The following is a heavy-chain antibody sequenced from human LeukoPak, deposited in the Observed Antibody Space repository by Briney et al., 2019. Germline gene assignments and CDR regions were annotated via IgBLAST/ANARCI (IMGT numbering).Heavy chain of an antibody. D-gene: IGHD4-17*01. V-gene: IGHV4-31*03. J-gene: IGHJ4*02. CDR3: ARSLGETVTPFDY. CDR2: IYYSGST. CDR1: GGSISSGGYY. Sequence: PSETLSLTCTVSGGSISSGGYYWSWIRQHPGKGLEWIGYIYYSGSTYYNPSLKSRVIISVDTSKNQFSLKLSSVTAADTAVYYCARSLGETVTPFDYWGQGTLVTVSS.